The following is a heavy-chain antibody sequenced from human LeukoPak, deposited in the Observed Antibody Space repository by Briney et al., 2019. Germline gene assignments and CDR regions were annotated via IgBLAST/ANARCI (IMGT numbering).Heavy chain of an antibody. CDR2: ISSNGDNT. Sequence: GGSLRLSCSVSGFTFSTYVTHWVRQAPGKGLEYVSAISSNGDNTYYADSVKGRFTISRDNSKNTLHLQMSSLRADDTAVYYCVRGTGYWGQGTLVTVSS. J-gene: IGHJ4*02. CDR1: GFTFSTYV. CDR3: VRGTGY. V-gene: IGHV3-64D*06.